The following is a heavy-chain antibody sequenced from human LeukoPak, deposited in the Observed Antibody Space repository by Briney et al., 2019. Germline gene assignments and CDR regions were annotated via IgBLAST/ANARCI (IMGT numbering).Heavy chain of an antibody. D-gene: IGHD3-10*01. CDR3: GRVLITALRGPNRMDV. CDR1: GGSISSSSYY. Sequence: SETLSLTCTVSGGSISSSSYYWGWIRQPPGKGLEGIGSIYYSGTTNYNPSLKSRVTMSVDTSKNQFSLKLSSVTAADTAVYYCGRVLITALRGPNRMDVWGQGTTVTVSS. J-gene: IGHJ6*02. CDR2: IYYSGTT. V-gene: IGHV4-39*01.